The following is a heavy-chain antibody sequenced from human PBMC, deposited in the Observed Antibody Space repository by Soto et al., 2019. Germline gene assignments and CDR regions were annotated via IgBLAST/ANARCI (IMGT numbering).Heavy chain of an antibody. V-gene: IGHV4-31*03. J-gene: IGHJ4*02. D-gene: IGHD3-22*01. Sequence: KPSETLSLTCTVSGGSISSGGYYWSWIRQHPGKGLEWIGYIYYSGSTYYNPSLKSRVTISVDTSKNQFSLKLSSVTAADTAVYYCARYYYDSSEYYFDYWGQGTLVTVSS. CDR2: IYYSGST. CDR3: ARYYYDSSEYYFDY. CDR1: GGSISSGGYY.